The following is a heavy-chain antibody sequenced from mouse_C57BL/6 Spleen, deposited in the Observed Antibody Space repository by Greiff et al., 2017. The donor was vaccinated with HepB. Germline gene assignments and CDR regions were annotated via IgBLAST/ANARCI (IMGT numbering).Heavy chain of an antibody. CDR2: ISYDGSN. CDR3: ASLLLRSLYFDV. V-gene: IGHV3-6*01. Sequence: ESGPGLVKPSQSLSLTCSVTGYSITSGYYWNWIRQFPGNKLEWMGYISYDGSNNYNPSLKNRISITHDTSKNQFFLKLNSVTTEDTATYYCASLLLRSLYFDVWGTGTTVTVSS. D-gene: IGHD1-1*01. CDR1: GYSITSGYY. J-gene: IGHJ1*03.